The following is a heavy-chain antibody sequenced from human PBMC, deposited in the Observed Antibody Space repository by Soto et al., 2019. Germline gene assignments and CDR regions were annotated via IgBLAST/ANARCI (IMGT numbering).Heavy chain of an antibody. CDR1: GGSISIYY. Sequence: SETLSLTCTVSGGSISIYYWSWIRQPPGKGLEWIGYIYYSGSTNYNPSLKSRVTISVDTSKNQFSLKLSSVTAADTAVYYCARVGAVADYNWFDPWGQGTLVTVSS. CDR2: IYYSGST. D-gene: IGHD6-19*01. V-gene: IGHV4-59*01. CDR3: ARVGAVADYNWFDP. J-gene: IGHJ5*02.